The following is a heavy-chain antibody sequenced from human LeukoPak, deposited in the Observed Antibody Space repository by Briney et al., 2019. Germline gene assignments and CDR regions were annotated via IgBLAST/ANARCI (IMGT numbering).Heavy chain of an antibody. CDR3: AAGPTLVTGGGYYYYMDV. D-gene: IGHD1-14*01. CDR2: INPNSGGT. Sequence: GASVKVSCKASGYTFTGYYMHWVRQAPGQGLEWMGWINPNSGGTNYAQKFQERVTITRDMSTSTAYMELSSLRSEDTAVYYCAAGPTLVTGGGYYYYMDVWGKGTTVTVSS. J-gene: IGHJ6*03. V-gene: IGHV1-2*02. CDR1: GYTFTGYY.